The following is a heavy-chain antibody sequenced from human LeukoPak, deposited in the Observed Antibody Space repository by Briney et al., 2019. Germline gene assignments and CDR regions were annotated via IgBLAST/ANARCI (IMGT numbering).Heavy chain of an antibody. CDR1: GGTFSSYA. V-gene: IGHV1-69*05. J-gene: IGHJ4*02. CDR2: NIPIFGTA. Sequence: SVKVSCKASGGTFSSYAISWVRQAPGQGLEWMGGNIPIFGTANYAQKFQGRVTITTDESTSTAYMELSSLRSEDTAVYYCTAGDSSSLLGAYWGQGTLVTVSP. CDR3: TAGDSSSLLGAY. D-gene: IGHD3-22*01.